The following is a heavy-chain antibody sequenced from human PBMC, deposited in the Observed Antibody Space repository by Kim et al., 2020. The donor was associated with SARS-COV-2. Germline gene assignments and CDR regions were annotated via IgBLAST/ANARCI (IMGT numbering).Heavy chain of an antibody. D-gene: IGHD1-1*01. CDR3: ARGVGIDY. Sequence: GGSLRLSCAASGFTFSSYGMSWVRQAPGKGLEWVSGIRDSGGSTYYADSVKGRFTISRDNSKNTLYLQMNSLRAEDTAVYYCARGVGIDYWGQGTLVTVSS. CDR1: GFTFSSYG. V-gene: IGHV3-23*01. CDR2: IRDSGGST. J-gene: IGHJ4*02.